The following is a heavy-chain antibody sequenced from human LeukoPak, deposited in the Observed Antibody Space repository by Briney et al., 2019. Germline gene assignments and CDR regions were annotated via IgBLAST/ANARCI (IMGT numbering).Heavy chain of an antibody. CDR3: ARGRAMVTDAFDI. CDR1: GGSFSGYY. Sequence: PSETLSLTFAAYGGSFSGYYWSWIRQSPGKGLEWIGEINHSGSSNNNLSLKSRVTMSVDTSKNQFFLKLTSVTAADTAVYYCARGRAMVTDAFDIWGQGTMVTVSS. J-gene: IGHJ3*02. CDR2: INHSGSS. V-gene: IGHV4-34*01. D-gene: IGHD5-18*01.